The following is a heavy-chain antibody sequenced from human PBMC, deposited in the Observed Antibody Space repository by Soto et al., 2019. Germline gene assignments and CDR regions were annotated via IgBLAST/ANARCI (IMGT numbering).Heavy chain of an antibody. CDR1: GGSITSSSYY. J-gene: IGHJ5*02. CDR2: IYYSGST. CDR3: ARGIGRA. V-gene: IGHV4-39*01. Sequence: SETLSLTCTVSGGSITSSSYYWGWIRQPPGKGLEWIGNIYYSGSTYYNPSLKSRVTISVDTSKNQFSLKLSSVTAADTAAYYCARGIGRAWGQGTLVTVSS.